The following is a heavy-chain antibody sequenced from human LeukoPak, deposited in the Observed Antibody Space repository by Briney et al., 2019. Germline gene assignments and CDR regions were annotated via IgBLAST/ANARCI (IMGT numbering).Heavy chain of an antibody. J-gene: IGHJ4*02. CDR1: GFTVSSSY. V-gene: IGHV3-66*01. CDR3: ARETDYSSGWASYYFDY. Sequence: GGSLRLSCAASGFTVSSSYMSWVRQAPGKGLEWVSLIYSGGSTFYADSVRGRFTISRDNSKNTLYLQMNTLRAEDTAVYYCARETDYSSGWASYYFDYWGQGTLVTASS. D-gene: IGHD6-19*01. CDR2: IYSGGST.